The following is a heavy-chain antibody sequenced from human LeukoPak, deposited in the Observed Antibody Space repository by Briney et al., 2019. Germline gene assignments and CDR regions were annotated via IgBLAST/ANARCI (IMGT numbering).Heavy chain of an antibody. CDR2: MNPNSGNT. J-gene: IGHJ3*02. Sequence: ASVKVSCKASGYTFTSYDINWVRQATGQGLGWMGWMNPNSGNTGYAQKFQGRVTMTRNTSISTAYMELSSLRSEDTAVYYCARGRYSSGWYSFTAFFAFDIWGQGTMVTVSS. D-gene: IGHD6-19*01. CDR1: GYTFTSYD. CDR3: ARGRYSSGWYSFTAFFAFDI. V-gene: IGHV1-8*01.